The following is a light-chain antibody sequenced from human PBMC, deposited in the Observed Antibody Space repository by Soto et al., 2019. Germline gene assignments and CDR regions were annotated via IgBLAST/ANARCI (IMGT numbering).Light chain of an antibody. CDR3: QQYGTSFFT. V-gene: IGKV3-20*01. CDR2: GAS. Sequence: EIVLTQSPGTLSLSPGERATISCRASQSVPSGYVAWFQQKSGQAPRLLIYGASTRATGIPERFSGSGSGTDFTLTISRLEPEDFAVYFRQQYGTSFFTFGGGTKV. J-gene: IGKJ4*01. CDR1: QSVPSGY.